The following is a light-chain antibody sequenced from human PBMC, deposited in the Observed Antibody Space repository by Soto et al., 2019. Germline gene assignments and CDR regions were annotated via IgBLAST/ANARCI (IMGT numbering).Light chain of an antibody. CDR3: REYNNWPPWT. V-gene: IGKV3-15*01. Sequence: EIVVTQSPATLSVSPGERATLSCRASQSVGSNLAWYQQRPGQAPRLLIYGASTRATGIPARFSGSGSGTGFTLTISSLQSEDFAVYYCREYNNWPPWTFGQGTKVEI. J-gene: IGKJ1*01. CDR1: QSVGSN. CDR2: GAS.